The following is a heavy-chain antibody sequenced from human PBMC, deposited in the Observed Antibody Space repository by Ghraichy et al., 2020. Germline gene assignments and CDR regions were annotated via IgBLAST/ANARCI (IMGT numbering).Heavy chain of an antibody. CDR3: ARATYYDYIDV. V-gene: IGHV3-11*01. Sequence: GGSLRLSCAASGFTFSDYYMTWIRQAPGKGLEWVSYIGSSGTTIYYADSVKGRFTISRDNAKNSLYLQMNSLRAEDAAVYYCARATYYDYIDVWGQGTTVTVSS. D-gene: IGHD3-16*01. CDR2: IGSSGTTI. CDR1: GFTFSDYY. J-gene: IGHJ6*03.